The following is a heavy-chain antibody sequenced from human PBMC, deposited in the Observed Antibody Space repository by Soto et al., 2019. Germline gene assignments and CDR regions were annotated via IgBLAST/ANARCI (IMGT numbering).Heavy chain of an antibody. CDR3: ARERGGYNRGDFEF. J-gene: IGHJ4*02. CDR1: GGTFNSYA. Sequence: SVKVSCKASGGTFNSYAISWVRQAPGQGLEWMGGIIPDFGTGNSAQKFRGRVSIIADASTTTVYMRLSGLTLEDTAVYYCARERGGYNRGDFEFWGQGTQVTVSS. D-gene: IGHD1-26*01. CDR2: IIPDFGTG. V-gene: IGHV1-69*13.